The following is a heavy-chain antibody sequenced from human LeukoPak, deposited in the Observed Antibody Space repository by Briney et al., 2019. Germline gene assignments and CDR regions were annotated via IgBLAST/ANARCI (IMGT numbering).Heavy chain of an antibody. D-gene: IGHD6-25*01. CDR2: INHSGST. CDR1: GGSFSGYY. J-gene: IGHJ4*02. CDR3: ARRRRAGYFDY. V-gene: IGHV4-34*01. Sequence: PSETLSLTCAVHGGSFSGYYWSWIRQPPGKGLEWIGEINHSGSTNYNPSLKSRVTISVDTSKNQFSLKLRSVTAADTAVYYCARRRRAGYFDYWGQGTLVTVSS.